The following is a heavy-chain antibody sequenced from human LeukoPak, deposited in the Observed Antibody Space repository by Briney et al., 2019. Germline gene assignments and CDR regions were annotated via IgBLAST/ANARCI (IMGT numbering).Heavy chain of an antibody. CDR1: GGSISSSSYY. D-gene: IGHD2-21*01. V-gene: IGHV4-39*01. CDR2: IYYSGST. CDR3: ARRVHTYCGGDCYSGFLNWFDP. Sequence: SETLSLTCTVSGGSISSSSYYWGWIRQPPGKGLEWIGSIYYSGSTYYNPSLKSRVTISVDTSKNQFSLKLSSVTAADTAVYYCARRVHTYCGGDCYSGFLNWFDPWGQGTLVTVSS. J-gene: IGHJ5*02.